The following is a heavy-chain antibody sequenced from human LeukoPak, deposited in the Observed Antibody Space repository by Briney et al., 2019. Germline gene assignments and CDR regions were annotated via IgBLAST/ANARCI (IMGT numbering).Heavy chain of an antibody. CDR3: ASFTMVRGVPYYFDY. D-gene: IGHD3-10*01. CDR1: GYSFTSYW. Sequence: GESLKIPCKGSGYSFTSYWIGWVRQMPGKGLEWMGIIYPGDSDTRYSPSFQGQVTISADKSISTAYLQWSSLKASDTAMYYCASFTMVRGVPYYFDYWGQGTLVTVSS. J-gene: IGHJ4*02. CDR2: IYPGDSDT. V-gene: IGHV5-51*01.